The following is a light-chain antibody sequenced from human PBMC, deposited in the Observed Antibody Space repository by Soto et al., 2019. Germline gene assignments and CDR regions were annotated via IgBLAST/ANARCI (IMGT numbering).Light chain of an antibody. CDR1: QSVSSSY. Sequence: EIVLTQSPGTLSLSPGERATFSCRASQSVSSSYLAWYQQKPGQAPRLLIYGASSRVTGIPDGFSGSGSGTDFTLTISRLEPEDFAVYYCQRYGSSPLTFGPGTKVDIK. CDR3: QRYGSSPLT. J-gene: IGKJ3*01. CDR2: GAS. V-gene: IGKV3-20*01.